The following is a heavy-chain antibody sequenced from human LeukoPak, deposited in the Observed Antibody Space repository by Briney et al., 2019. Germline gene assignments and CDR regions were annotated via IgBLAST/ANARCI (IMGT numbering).Heavy chain of an antibody. Sequence: ASVKVSCKASGYTFTGYYMHWVRQAPGQGLEWMGWINPNSGGTNYAQKFQGRVTMTRGTSISTAYMELSRLRSDDTAVYYCARGDDYGDYYFDYWGQGTLVTVSS. CDR3: ARGDDYGDYYFDY. CDR2: INPNSGGT. V-gene: IGHV1-2*02. D-gene: IGHD4-17*01. CDR1: GYTFTGYY. J-gene: IGHJ4*02.